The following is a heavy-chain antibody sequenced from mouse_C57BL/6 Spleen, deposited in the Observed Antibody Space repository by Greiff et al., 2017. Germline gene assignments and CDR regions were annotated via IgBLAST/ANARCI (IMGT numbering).Heavy chain of an antibody. D-gene: IGHD2-3*01. Sequence: EVKLMESGGGLVKPGGSLKLSCAASGFTFSDYGMHWVRQAPEKGLEWVAYISSGSSTIYYADTVKGRFTISRDNAKNTLFLQMTSLRSENTAMYYYAGHDGNYFWWGQGTTLTVSS. CDR2: ISSGSSTI. CDR3: AGHDGNYFW. V-gene: IGHV5-17*01. J-gene: IGHJ2*01. CDR1: GFTFSDYG.